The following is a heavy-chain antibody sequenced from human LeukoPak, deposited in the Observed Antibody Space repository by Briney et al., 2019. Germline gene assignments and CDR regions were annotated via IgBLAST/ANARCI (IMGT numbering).Heavy chain of an antibody. Sequence: SVKVSCKASGGTFSSYAITWVRQAPGQGLEWIGRIIPILGIANYAQKFQGRVTIIADKSTSTAYMELSSLRSDDTAVYYCARDLYSGHEGNAFDIWGQGTMVTVSS. CDR2: IIPILGIA. J-gene: IGHJ3*02. CDR3: ARDLYSGHEGNAFDI. D-gene: IGHD5-12*01. V-gene: IGHV1-69*04. CDR1: GGTFSSYA.